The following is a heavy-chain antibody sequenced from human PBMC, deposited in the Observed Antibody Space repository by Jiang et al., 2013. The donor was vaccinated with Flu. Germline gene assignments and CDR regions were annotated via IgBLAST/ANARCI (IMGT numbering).Heavy chain of an antibody. J-gene: IGHJ4*02. V-gene: IGHV1-69*04. CDR2: IIPILGIA. CDR1: GGTFSSYA. D-gene: IGHD3-22*01. Sequence: SGAEVKKPGSSVKVSCKASGGTFSSYAISWVRQAPGQGLEWMGRIIPILGIANYAQKFQGRVTITADKSTSTAYMELSSLRSEDTAVYYCARDAGPPYYDSSGYDYWGQGTLVTVSS. CDR3: ARDAGPPYYDSSGYDY.